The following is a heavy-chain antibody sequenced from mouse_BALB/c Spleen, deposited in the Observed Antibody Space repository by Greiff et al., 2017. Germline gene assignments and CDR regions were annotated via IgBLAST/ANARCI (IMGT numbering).Heavy chain of an antibody. CDR2: ISTGGSYT. J-gene: IGHJ4*01. D-gene: IGHD1-2*01. CDR1: GFTFSSYA. V-gene: IGHV5-9-4*01. Sequence: DVKLVESGGGLVKPGGSLKLSCAASGFTFSSYAMSWVRQSPEQRLEWVAEISTGGSYTYYPDTVTGRFTITRDNAKNTLYLEMSSLRSEDTAMYYCARDITTATRGDYYAMDYWGQGTTVTVSS. CDR3: ARDITTATRGDYYAMDY.